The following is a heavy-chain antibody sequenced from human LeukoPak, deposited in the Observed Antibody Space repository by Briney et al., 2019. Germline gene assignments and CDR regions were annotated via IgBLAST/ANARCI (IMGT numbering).Heavy chain of an antibody. J-gene: IGHJ6*03. V-gene: IGHV1-69*13. CDR1: GYTFTSYY. Sequence: GASVKVSCKASGYTFTSYYMHWVRQAPGHGLEWMGGIIPIFGTANYAKKFQGRVTITADESTSTAYIELSSLRSEDTAVYYCAREGPEKQQLDGYDYYYYYMDVWGKGTAVTVSS. CDR3: AREGPEKQQLDGYDYYYYYMDV. CDR2: IIPIFGTA. D-gene: IGHD5-18*01.